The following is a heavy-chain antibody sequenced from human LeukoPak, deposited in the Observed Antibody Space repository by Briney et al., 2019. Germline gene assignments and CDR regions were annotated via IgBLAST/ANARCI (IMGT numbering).Heavy chain of an antibody. CDR1: GFTFSNYG. CDR3: AKIRESIWHACFDY. V-gene: IGHV3-23*01. Sequence: GGTLRLSCAASGFTFSNYGMSWVRQAPGKGLEWVSTISGSGDTTYYADSVKGRFTISRDNSKNTLYLQMNSLRAEDTAVYYCAKIRESIWHACFDYWGQGTLVTISS. CDR2: ISGSGDTT. J-gene: IGHJ4*02. D-gene: IGHD6-6*01.